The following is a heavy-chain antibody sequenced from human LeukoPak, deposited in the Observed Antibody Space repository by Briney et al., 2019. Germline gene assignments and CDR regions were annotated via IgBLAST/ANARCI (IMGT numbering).Heavy chain of an antibody. J-gene: IGHJ4*02. Sequence: GGSLRLSCTASGFTFNTYWMIWVRQAPGKGLEWVANINQDGSVRYYVASVKGRFTISRDNAKNLVRLQMNSLRAEDTAVYYCARKGLPDYWGQGTMVTVSS. V-gene: IGHV3-7*01. CDR3: ARKGLPDY. CDR2: INQDGSVR. CDR1: GFTFNTYW. D-gene: IGHD2-21*02.